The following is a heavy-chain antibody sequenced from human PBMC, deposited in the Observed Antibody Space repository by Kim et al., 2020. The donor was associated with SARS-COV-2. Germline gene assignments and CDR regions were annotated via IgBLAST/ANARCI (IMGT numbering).Heavy chain of an antibody. V-gene: IGHV3-48*03. CDR3: ARDHSSSWSGGWWRDYYYYGMDV. J-gene: IGHJ6*02. Sequence: GGSLRLSCAASGFTFSSYEMNWVRQAPGKGLEWVSYISSSGSTIYYADSVKGRFTISRDNAKNSLYLQMNSLRAEDTAVYYCARDHSSSWSGGWWRDYYYYGMDVWGQGTTVTVSS. D-gene: IGHD6-13*01. CDR1: GFTFSSYE. CDR2: ISSSGSTI.